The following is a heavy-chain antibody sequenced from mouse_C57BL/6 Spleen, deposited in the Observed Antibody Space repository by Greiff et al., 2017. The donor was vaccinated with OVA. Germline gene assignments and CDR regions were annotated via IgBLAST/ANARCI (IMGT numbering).Heavy chain of an antibody. J-gene: IGHJ4*01. CDR3: ARDDGYYGAMDY. CDR1: GFTFSDYG. D-gene: IGHD2-3*01. Sequence: EVMLAESGGGLVKPGGSLKLSCAASGFTFSDYGMHWVRQAPEKGLEWVAYISSGSSTIYYADTVKGRFTISRDNAKNTLFLQMTSLRSEDTAMYYCARDDGYYGAMDYWGQGTSVTVSS. V-gene: IGHV5-17*01. CDR2: ISSGSSTI.